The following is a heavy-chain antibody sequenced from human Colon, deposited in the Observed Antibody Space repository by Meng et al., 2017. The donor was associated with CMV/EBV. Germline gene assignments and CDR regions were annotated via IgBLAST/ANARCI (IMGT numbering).Heavy chain of an antibody. CDR2: ISSTSSYT. J-gene: IGHJ4*02. D-gene: IGHD3-22*01. CDR3: ARDWYPGDRRGSFDY. Sequence: QVELVESGGCLVKPGGSLRLSCAASGFTFSDYCMDWIPQAPGKGLEWVSYISSTSSYTNYADSVKGRFTISRDSAKNSLYLQMNSLRAEDTAVYYCARDWYPGDRRGSFDYWGQGTLVTVAS. V-gene: IGHV3-11*06. CDR1: GFTFSDYC.